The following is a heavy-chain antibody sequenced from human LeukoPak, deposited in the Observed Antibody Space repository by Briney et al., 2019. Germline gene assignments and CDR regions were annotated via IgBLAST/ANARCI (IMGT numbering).Heavy chain of an antibody. D-gene: IGHD3/OR15-3a*01. CDR3: ARQTGSGLFILP. CDR2: IYCSGNT. J-gene: IGHJ4*02. V-gene: IGHV4-39*01. CDR1: GVSISSSNSY. Sequence: SETLSLTCTVSGVSISSSNSYWGWIRQPPGKGLEWIGSIYCSGNTYYNASLKSQVSISIDTSKNQFSLRLTSVTAADTAVYYCARQTGSGLFILPGGQGTLVTVSS.